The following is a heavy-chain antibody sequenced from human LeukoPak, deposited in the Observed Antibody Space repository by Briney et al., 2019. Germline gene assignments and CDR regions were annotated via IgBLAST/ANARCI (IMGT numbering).Heavy chain of an antibody. CDR1: GDSITRRSYF. V-gene: IGHV4-39*01. Sequence: SETLSLTCTVSGDSITRRSYFWAWIRQRPGTGLEWIGSVYYTGNTYYNPSLKSRVTISLATSDNQVSLTVSSVTAADTAIYFCARHEPSSFYYESRGNWFDPWGQGALVTVSS. CDR2: VYYTGNT. D-gene: IGHD3-22*01. J-gene: IGHJ5*02. CDR3: ARHEPSSFYYESRGNWFDP.